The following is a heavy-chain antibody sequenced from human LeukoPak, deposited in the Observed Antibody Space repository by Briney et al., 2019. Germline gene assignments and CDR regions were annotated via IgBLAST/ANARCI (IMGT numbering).Heavy chain of an antibody. V-gene: IGHV3-30*01. CDR3: ARDGAVAGSSSVNNWFDP. Sequence: XGSNKYYADSLKGRFTISRDNSKNTLYLQMNSPRAEDTAVYYCARDGAVAGSSSVNNWFDPWGQGTLVTVSS. CDR2: XGSNK. D-gene: IGHD6-19*01. J-gene: IGHJ5*02.